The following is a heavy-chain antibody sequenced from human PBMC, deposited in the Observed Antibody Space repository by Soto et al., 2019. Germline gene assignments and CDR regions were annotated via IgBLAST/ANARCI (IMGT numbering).Heavy chain of an antibody. V-gene: IGHV1-58*01. J-gene: IGHJ4*02. CDR1: GFTFTSCA. Sequence: SVKVSCKASGFTFTSCAVQWVRQARGQRLEWIGWIVVGSGNTNYAQKFQERVTITRDMSTSTAYMELSSLRSEDTAVYYCAARRDGYNYDYWGQGTLVTVSS. CDR2: IVVGSGNT. D-gene: IGHD5-12*01. CDR3: AARRDGYNYDY.